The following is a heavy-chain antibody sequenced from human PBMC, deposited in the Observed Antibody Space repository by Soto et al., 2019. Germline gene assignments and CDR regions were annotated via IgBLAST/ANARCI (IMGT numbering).Heavy chain of an antibody. J-gene: IGHJ6*03. Sequence: SETLSLTCTVSGGSVSSGSYYWSWIRQPPGKGLEWIGYIYYSGSTNYNPSLKSRVTISVDTSKNQFSLKLSSVTAAATAVYYCARDLAHNWIDYYYYYMDVWGKGTTVTVSS. V-gene: IGHV4-61*01. CDR1: GGSVSSGSYY. D-gene: IGHD1-20*01. CDR2: IYYSGST. CDR3: ARDLAHNWIDYYYYYMDV.